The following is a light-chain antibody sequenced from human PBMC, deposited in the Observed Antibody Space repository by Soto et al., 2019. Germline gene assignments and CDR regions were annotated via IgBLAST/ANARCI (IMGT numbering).Light chain of an antibody. J-gene: IGLJ2*01. V-gene: IGLV2-14*01. CDR1: SSDVGGYNY. Sequence: QSALTQPASVSGSPGQSITISCTGTSSDVGGYNYVSWYQQHPGKAPKLMIYDVSYRPSGVSNRFSDSKSGNTASLTISGLQAEDEADYYCTSYTSSSTLEVFGGGTKLTVL. CDR3: TSYTSSSTLEV. CDR2: DVS.